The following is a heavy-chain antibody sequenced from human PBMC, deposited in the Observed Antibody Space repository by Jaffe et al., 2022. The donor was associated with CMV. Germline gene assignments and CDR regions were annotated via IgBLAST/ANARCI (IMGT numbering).Heavy chain of an antibody. CDR3: ARVRRYGGKGSNYFDY. V-gene: IGHV1-46*01. Sequence: QVQLVQSGAEVKKPGASVKVSCKASGYTFTSYYMHWVRQAPGQGLEWMGIINPSGGSTSYAQKFQGRVTMTRDTSTSTVYMELSSLRSEDTAVYYCARVRRYGGKGSNYFDYWGQGTLVTVSS. CDR1: GYTFTSYY. J-gene: IGHJ4*02. CDR2: INPSGGST. D-gene: IGHD2-15*01.